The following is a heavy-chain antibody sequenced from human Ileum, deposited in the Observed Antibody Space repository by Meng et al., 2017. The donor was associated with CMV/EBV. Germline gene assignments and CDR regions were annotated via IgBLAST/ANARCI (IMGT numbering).Heavy chain of an antibody. J-gene: IGHJ4*02. CDR2: IYHGGST. V-gene: IGHV4-39*01. Sequence: GSLSLTCTVSGVSISSSSYWWGWIRQPPGKGLEWIGSIYHGGSTYHNPSLKSRVTISVDTSNNQFSLKLNSVTAADTAVYYCARPAGQDLYLHFDFWGQGTPVTVS. D-gene: IGHD2-2*02. CDR1: GVSISSSSYW. CDR3: ARPAGQDLYLHFDF.